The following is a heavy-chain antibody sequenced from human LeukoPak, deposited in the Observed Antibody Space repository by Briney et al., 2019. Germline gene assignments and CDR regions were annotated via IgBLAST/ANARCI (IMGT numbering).Heavy chain of an antibody. V-gene: IGHV1-8*01. J-gene: IGHJ4*02. CDR1: GYTFTSYD. CDR2: MNPNSGNT. CDR3: ARGYQDSSGYYLPNY. D-gene: IGHD3-22*01. Sequence: ASVKVSCKASGYTFTSYDINWVRQATGQGLEWMGWMNPNSGNTGYAQKFQGRVTMTRNTSISTAYMELSSLRSEDTAVYYCARGYQDSSGYYLPNYWGQGTLVTVSS.